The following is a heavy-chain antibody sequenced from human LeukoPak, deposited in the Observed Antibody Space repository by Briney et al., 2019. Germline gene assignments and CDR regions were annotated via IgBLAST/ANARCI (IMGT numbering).Heavy chain of an antibody. V-gene: IGHV1-18*04. Sequence: ASGTVSCKASGYTFTIDGISWVRQAPEQGLEWMGWISANNVNTKYAQTFEGRDTITRDTSTSTVYMELSRLRSEDTPVYYCARLMGVEMATIIPDYWGEGALVPVPS. CDR2: ISANNVNT. CDR1: GYTFTIDG. CDR3: ARLMGVEMATIIPDY. J-gene: IGHJ4*02. D-gene: IGHD5-24*01.